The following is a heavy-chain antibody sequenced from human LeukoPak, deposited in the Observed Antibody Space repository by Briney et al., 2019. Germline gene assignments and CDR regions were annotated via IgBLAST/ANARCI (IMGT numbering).Heavy chain of an antibody. Sequence: SETLSLTCAVYGGSFSGYYWSWIRQPPGKGLEWIGEINHSGSTNYNPSLKSRVTISVDTSKNQFSLKLSSVTAADTAVYYCARGRKGRINDYWGQGTLVTVSS. V-gene: IGHV4-34*01. J-gene: IGHJ4*02. CDR1: GGSFSGYY. D-gene: IGHD2-15*01. CDR3: ARGRKGRINDY. CDR2: INHSGST.